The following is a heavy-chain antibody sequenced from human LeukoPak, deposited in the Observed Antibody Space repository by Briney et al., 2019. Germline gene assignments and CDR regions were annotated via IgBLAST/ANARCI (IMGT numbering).Heavy chain of an antibody. D-gene: IGHD6-19*01. J-gene: IGHJ5*02. Sequence: SEALSLTCAFSGSSISSYYGRWIRPPPGKGLEWIGYIYYSGSTNYNPSLKSRVTISVDTSKNQFSLKLSSVTAADTAVYYCARGSSSGWYRGFDLWGQGTLVTVSS. CDR3: ARGSSSGWYRGFDL. CDR1: GSSISSYY. V-gene: IGHV4-59*01. CDR2: IYYSGST.